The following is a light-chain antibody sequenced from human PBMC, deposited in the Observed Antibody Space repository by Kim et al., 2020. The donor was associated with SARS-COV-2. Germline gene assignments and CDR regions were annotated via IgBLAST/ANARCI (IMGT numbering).Light chain of an antibody. Sequence: GQRVTIACSGSSSNIGGNTVNWYQRSPRTAPKLLIYSNNQRPSGVPDRFSGSKSGTSASLAISGLQSEDETTYHCESWDDTLRGPVFGGGTQLTVL. J-gene: IGLJ3*02. CDR1: SSNIGGNT. V-gene: IGLV1-44*01. CDR3: ESWDDTLRGPV. CDR2: SNN.